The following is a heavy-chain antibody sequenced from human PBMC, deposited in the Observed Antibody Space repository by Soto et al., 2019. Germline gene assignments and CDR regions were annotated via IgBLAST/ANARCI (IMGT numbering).Heavy chain of an antibody. CDR3: ARARAAEDSNWFDP. D-gene: IGHD2-15*01. CDR2: IYYSGST. Sequence: TLSLTCTVSGGSISSGGYYWSWIRQHPGKGLEWIGYIYYSGSTYYNPSLKSRVTISVDTSKNQFSLKLSSVTAADTAVYYCARARAAEDSNWFDPWGQGTLVTVSS. V-gene: IGHV4-31*03. J-gene: IGHJ5*02. CDR1: GGSISSGGYY.